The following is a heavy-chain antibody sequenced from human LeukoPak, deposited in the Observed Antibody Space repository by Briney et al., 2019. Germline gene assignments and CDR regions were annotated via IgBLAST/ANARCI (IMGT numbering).Heavy chain of an antibody. CDR1: EFTISRYW. CDR3: AKDWADYGDYRYFDY. Sequence: GGSLRLSCAASEFTISRYWMHWVRQAPGKGLEWVSTISGSGAFTKYADSVTGRFTISRDNSKNTLYLQMNSLRAEDTAVYYCAKDWADYGDYRYFDYWGQGTLVTVSS. CDR2: ISGSGAFT. V-gene: IGHV3-23*01. J-gene: IGHJ4*02. D-gene: IGHD4-17*01.